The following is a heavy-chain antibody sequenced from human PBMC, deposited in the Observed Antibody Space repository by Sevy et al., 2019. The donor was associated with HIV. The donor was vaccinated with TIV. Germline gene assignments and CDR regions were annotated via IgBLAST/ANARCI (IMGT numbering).Heavy chain of an antibody. D-gene: IGHD2-8*02. V-gene: IGHV3-23*01. J-gene: IGHJ2*01. CDR1: GFTFSTYA. Sequence: GGSLRLSCAASGFTFSTYAMGWVRQAPGKGLEWVSGISNSGNDIYYAGSVEGRFTISRDNSKSTLFLETNNLGAEDTAVYYCAKDGAPYCTGGICFPYWYFDLWGRGALVTVSS. CDR2: ISNSGNDI. CDR3: AKDGAPYCTGGICFPYWYFDL.